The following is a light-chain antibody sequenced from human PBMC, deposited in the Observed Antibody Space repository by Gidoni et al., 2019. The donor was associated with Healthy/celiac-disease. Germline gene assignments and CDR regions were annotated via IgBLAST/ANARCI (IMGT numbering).Light chain of an antibody. J-gene: IGLJ2*01. CDR1: SSDVGGYNY. CDR2: DVS. V-gene: IGLV2-11*01. Sequence: SAPPQPRSVSGSPGQSVTISCTGTSSDVGGYNYVSWYQQHPGKAPKLMIYDVSKRPSGVPDRFSGSKSGNTASLTISVLQAEDEADYYCCSYAGSYTLVFGGGTKLTVL. CDR3: CSYAGSYTLV.